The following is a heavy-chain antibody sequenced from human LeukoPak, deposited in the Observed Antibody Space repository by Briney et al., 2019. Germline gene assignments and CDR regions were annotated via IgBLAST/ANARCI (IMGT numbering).Heavy chain of an antibody. D-gene: IGHD3-10*01. CDR1: GFTFSDYY. Sequence: PGGSLRLSCAASGFTFSDYYMSWIRQAPGKGLEWVSYISSSGSTIYYADSVKGRFTISRDNAKNSLYLQMNSLRAEDTAVYYCAKSGEGGSGSYLGNYYYGMDVWGQGTTVTVSS. V-gene: IGHV3-11*01. CDR2: ISSSGSTI. CDR3: AKSGEGGSGSYLGNYYYGMDV. J-gene: IGHJ6*02.